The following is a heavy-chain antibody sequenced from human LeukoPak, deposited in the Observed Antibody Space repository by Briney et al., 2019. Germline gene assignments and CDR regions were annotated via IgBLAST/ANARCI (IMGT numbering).Heavy chain of an antibody. D-gene: IGHD5-18*01. CDR3: AIIVDTAMVPPFDY. J-gene: IGHJ4*02. V-gene: IGHV3-23*01. Sequence: GGSLRLSCAVSGLTFSSHAMSWVRQAPGKGLEWVSSISIRGGETHYADSVKGRFTISRDNSKNTLYLQMNSLRAEDTALYYCAIIVDTAMVPPFDYWGQGTLVTVSS. CDR1: GLTFSSHA. CDR2: ISIRGGET.